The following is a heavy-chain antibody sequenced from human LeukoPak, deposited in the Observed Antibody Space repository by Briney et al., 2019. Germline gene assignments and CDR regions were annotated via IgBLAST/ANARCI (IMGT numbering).Heavy chain of an antibody. CDR1: GFTVSYNY. J-gene: IGHJ2*01. Sequence: GGSLRLSCEVSGFTVSYNYMSWVRQAPGKGPEWVSVIYRGGDTFYADSVKGRFILSRDSSKNTLYLQMNSLRVEDTAVYYCAKEEGDSSGSYYKYWYFDLWGRGTLVTVSS. V-gene: IGHV3-66*02. D-gene: IGHD3-22*01. CDR3: AKEEGDSSGSYYKYWYFDL. CDR2: IYRGGDT.